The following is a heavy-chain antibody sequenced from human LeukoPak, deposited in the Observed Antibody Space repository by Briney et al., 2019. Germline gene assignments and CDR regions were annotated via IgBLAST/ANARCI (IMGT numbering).Heavy chain of an antibody. CDR3: ARSGGSGSYYPPPLPYYFDY. Sequence: PGGSLRLSCAASGFTFSSYEMNWVRQAPGKGLEWVSYISSSGSTIYYADSVKGRFTISRDNAKNSLYLQMNSLRAEDTAVYYCARSGGSGSYYPPPLPYYFDYWGQGTLVTVSS. J-gene: IGHJ4*02. V-gene: IGHV3-48*03. CDR2: ISSSGSTI. CDR1: GFTFSSYE. D-gene: IGHD3-10*01.